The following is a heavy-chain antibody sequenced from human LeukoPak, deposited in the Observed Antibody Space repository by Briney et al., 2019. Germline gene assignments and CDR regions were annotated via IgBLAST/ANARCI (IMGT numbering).Heavy chain of an antibody. V-gene: IGHV3-7*03. CDR3: AGGSSMEV. Sequence: GGSLRLSCAVSGFPFSNSWMYWVRQAPGKGLEGVANIKKDGSGISYVDSVKGRLIISRDTARNSLSLQMNSLRVEDTAVYFCAGGSSMEVWGKGTAVTVSS. D-gene: IGHD1-26*01. CDR2: IKKDGSGI. CDR1: GFPFSNSW. J-gene: IGHJ6*04.